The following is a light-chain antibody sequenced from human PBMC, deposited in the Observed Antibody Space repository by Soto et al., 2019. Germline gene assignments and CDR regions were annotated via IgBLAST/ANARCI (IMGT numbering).Light chain of an antibody. V-gene: IGLV2-14*01. CDR1: SSDVGGYNY. CDR2: DVS. Sequence: QSALTQPASVSGSPGQSITISCTGTSSDVGGYNYVSWYQQHPGKAPKLMIYDVSNRPSGVSKRFSGSKSGNTASLTISGRQAEDEADYYCSSYTSSSRVFGGGTKVTVL. CDR3: SSYTSSSRV. J-gene: IGLJ3*02.